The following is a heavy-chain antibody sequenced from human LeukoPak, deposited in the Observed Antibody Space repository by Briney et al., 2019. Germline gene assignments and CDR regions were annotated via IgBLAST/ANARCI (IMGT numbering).Heavy chain of an antibody. CDR1: GFTFSSYW. CDR2: IKSDGSVT. D-gene: IGHD2-2*01. J-gene: IGHJ4*02. CDR3: AKAGSGYCSSTSCLYYFDY. V-gene: IGHV3-74*01. Sequence: GGSLRLSCSASGFTFSSYWMHWVRQAPGKGLVWDSHIKSDGSVTNYADFVRGRLTISRDNAKNTLYLQMNSLRAEDTAIYYCAKAGSGYCSSTSCLYYFDYWGQGTLVTVSS.